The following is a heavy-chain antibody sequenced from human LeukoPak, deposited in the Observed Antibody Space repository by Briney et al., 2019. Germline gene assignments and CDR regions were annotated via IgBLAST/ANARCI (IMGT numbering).Heavy chain of an antibody. V-gene: IGHV4-61*02. J-gene: IGHJ4*02. D-gene: IGHD6-6*01. CDR2: FHASGCT. CDR3: ASARSSSSFDY. Sequence: SETLSLTCTVSGGSISSRGYYWSWIRQPAGKRLEWIGRFHASGCTLYNPSLKSRVTLSVDTSKNNFSLRLDSVAAADTAVYYCASARSSSSFDYWGQGHLVTVSS. CDR1: GGSISSRGYY.